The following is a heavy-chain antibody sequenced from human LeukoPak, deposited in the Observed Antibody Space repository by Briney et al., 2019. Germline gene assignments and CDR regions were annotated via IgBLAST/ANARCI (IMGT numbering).Heavy chain of an antibody. Sequence: ASVKVSCKASGYKFTDYYIHWVRQAPGQGLEWMGWINPNSGGANYAQKFQGRVTMTRDTSISTAYMELSRLRSDDTAVYYCARDGWERNVVVPAALPGFYMDVWGKGTTVTISS. CDR2: INPNSGGA. CDR1: GYKFTDYY. D-gene: IGHD2-2*01. V-gene: IGHV1-2*02. CDR3: ARDGWERNVVVPAALPGFYMDV. J-gene: IGHJ6*03.